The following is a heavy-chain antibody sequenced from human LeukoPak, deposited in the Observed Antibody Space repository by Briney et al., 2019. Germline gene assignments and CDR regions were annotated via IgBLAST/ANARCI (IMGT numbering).Heavy chain of an antibody. Sequence: GASVKVSCKASGYTFTGYYMHWVRQAPGQGLEWMGWINPNSGGTNYAQKFQGRVTMTRDTSISTAYMELSRLRSDDTAVYYCARSNPGGGYYGSGSYFYNWFDPRGQGTLVTVSS. V-gene: IGHV1-2*02. CDR3: ARSNPGGGYYGSGSYFYNWFDP. J-gene: IGHJ5*02. D-gene: IGHD3-10*01. CDR1: GYTFTGYY. CDR2: INPNSGGT.